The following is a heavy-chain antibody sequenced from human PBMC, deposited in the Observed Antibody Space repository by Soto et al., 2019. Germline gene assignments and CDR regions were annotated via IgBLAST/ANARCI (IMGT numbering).Heavy chain of an antibody. V-gene: IGHV3-48*01. CDR2: ISSSSSTI. CDR1: GFTFSSYS. D-gene: IGHD3-16*01. J-gene: IGHJ3*02. Sequence: EVQLVESGGGLVQPGGSLRLSCAASGFTFSSYSMNWVRQAPGQGLEWVSYISSSSSTIYYADSVKGRFTISRDNAKNSLYLQMNSLRAEDTAVYYCASMSPPDAFDIWGQGTMVTVSS. CDR3: ASMSPPDAFDI.